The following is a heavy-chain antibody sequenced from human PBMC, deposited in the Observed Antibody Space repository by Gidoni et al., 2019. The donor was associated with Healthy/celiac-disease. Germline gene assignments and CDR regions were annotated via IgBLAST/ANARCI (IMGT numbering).Heavy chain of an antibody. V-gene: IGHV3-7*01. CDR1: GFTFTSYW. CDR2: IKQDGSEK. Sequence: EVQLVESGGGLVQPGGSLRLSCAASGFTFTSYWFTWLRLAPGKGLEWVANIKQDGSEKYYVDSVKGRFTSSRDNAKNSLYLQMNSLRAEDTAVYYCAREASGYCSSTSCYQGGSYYYYGMDVWGQGTTVTVSS. CDR3: AREASGYCSSTSCYQGGSYYYYGMDV. J-gene: IGHJ6*02. D-gene: IGHD2-2*03.